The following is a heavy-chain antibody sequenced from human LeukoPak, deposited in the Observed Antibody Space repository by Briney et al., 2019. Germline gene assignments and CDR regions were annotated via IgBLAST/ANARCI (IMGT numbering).Heavy chain of an antibody. CDR1: GGTFISYA. J-gene: IGHJ4*02. V-gene: IGHV1-69*01. D-gene: IGHD2-15*01. CDR2: IIPIFGTA. CDR3: ARGSGGASDY. Sequence: SVKVSCRASGGTFISYAISWVRPAPGQGLEWMGGIIPIFGTAHYAQKFQGRVTITADESTSTAYMELSSLRSEDTAVYYCARGSGGASDYWGQGTLVTVSS.